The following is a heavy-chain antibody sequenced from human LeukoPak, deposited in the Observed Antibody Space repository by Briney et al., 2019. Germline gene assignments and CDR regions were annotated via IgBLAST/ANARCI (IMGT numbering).Heavy chain of an antibody. J-gene: IGHJ5*02. D-gene: IGHD3-10*01. Sequence: GESLKISCKGSGYSFTSYWIGWVRQMPGKGLEWMGIIYPGDSDTRYSPSFQGQVTISADKSISTAYLQWSSLKASDTAMYYCARTHYYGSGGYNWFDPWGQGTLVTVSS. V-gene: IGHV5-51*01. CDR2: IYPGDSDT. CDR3: ARTHYYGSGGYNWFDP. CDR1: GYSFTSYW.